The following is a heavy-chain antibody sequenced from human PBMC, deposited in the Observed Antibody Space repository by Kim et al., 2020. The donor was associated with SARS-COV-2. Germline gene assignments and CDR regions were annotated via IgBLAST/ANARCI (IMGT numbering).Heavy chain of an antibody. D-gene: IGHD3-9*01. CDR3: ARAHFVWLEGYYFDY. V-gene: IGHV4-39*01. Sequence: SETLSLTCTVSGGSISSSSYYWGWIRQPPGKGLEWIGSIYYSGSTYYNPSLKSRVTISVDTSKNQFSLKLSSVTAADTAVYYCARAHFVWLEGYYFDYWGQGTLVTVSS. CDR1: GGSISSSSYY. J-gene: IGHJ4*02. CDR2: IYYSGST.